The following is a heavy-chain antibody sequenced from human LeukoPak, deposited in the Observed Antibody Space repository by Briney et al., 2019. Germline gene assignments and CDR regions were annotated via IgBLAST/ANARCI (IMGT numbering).Heavy chain of an antibody. Sequence: SETLSLTCTISGGSISSYYWSWIRQPPGKGLEWIGYIYYSGSTNYNPSLKTRVTISVDTPKNQFSLKLSSVTAADTAVYYCARDNWNYGSSMDVWGQGTTVTVSS. J-gene: IGHJ6*02. D-gene: IGHD1-7*01. CDR3: ARDNWNYGSSMDV. V-gene: IGHV4-59*01. CDR2: IYYSGST. CDR1: GGSISSYY.